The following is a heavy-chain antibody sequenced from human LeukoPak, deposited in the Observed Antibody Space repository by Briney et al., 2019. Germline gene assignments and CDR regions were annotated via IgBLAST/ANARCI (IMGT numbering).Heavy chain of an antibody. V-gene: IGHV3-21*05. D-gene: IGHD5-12*01. CDR2: ISSTNTHI. CDR3: AKLVATTSDDFYV. Sequence: PGGSLRLSCVASGFTFSPYSMYWVRPAPGQGLEWVSYISSTNTHIYYADSVKGRFTVSRDNAKDSLYLQMNTLRVEDTAIYYCAKLVATTSDDFYVWGQGTMVTVSS. CDR1: GFTFSPYS. J-gene: IGHJ3*01.